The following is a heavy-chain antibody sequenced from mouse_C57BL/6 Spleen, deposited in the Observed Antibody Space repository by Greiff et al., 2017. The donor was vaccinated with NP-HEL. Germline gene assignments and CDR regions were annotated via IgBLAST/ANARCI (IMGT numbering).Heavy chain of an antibody. CDR3: ARLYDYDWYFDV. J-gene: IGHJ1*03. CDR2: ISSGGSCT. CDR1: GFTFSSYG. Sequence: EVRLVESGGDLVKPGGSLKLSCAASGFTFSSYGMSWVRQTPDKRLEWVATISSGGSCTYYPDSVKGRVTISRDNAKNTLYLQMSSLKSEDTAMYYCARLYDYDWYFDVWGTGTTVTVSS. D-gene: IGHD2-4*01. V-gene: IGHV5-6*01.